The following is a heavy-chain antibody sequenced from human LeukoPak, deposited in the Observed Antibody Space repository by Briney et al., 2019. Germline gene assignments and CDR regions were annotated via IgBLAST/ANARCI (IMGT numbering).Heavy chain of an antibody. J-gene: IGHJ1*01. CDR2: ISSGGGRR. D-gene: IGHD6-19*01. V-gene: IGHV3-23*01. CDR1: GXXXXDXS. CDR3: AKDAAGPEH. Sequence: GGSLRLSCAAXGXXXXDXSXXXVXXAXGXXLFWVSXISSGGGRRYYANHVKGRLSNSRDNSRNTLYLKLNSRRAEDTEVYYCAKDAAGPEHWGQGPLVPVSS.